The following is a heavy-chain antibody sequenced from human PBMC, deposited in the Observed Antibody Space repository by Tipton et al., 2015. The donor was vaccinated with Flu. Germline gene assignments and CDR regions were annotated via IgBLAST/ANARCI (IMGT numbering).Heavy chain of an antibody. D-gene: IGHD4-11*01. V-gene: IGHV4-38-2*01. J-gene: IGHJ5*02. CDR1: GDSIASRYI. CDR3: ARRDYSNYVSEPKNWFDP. Sequence: TLSLTCSVSGDSIASRYIWGWLRQPPGKGLEWIGNIFRSGEKYVNPSLKSRVALSVDSPKNQFFLKLSSLTAADTAVYFFARRDYSNYVSEPKNWFDPWGPGMLVTVSS. CDR2: IFRSGEK.